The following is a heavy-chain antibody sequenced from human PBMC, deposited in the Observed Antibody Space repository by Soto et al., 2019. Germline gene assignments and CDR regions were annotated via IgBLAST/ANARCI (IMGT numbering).Heavy chain of an antibody. J-gene: IGHJ4*01. CDR1: RCTGNY. CDR2: INPNSGGT. D-gene: IGHD6-13*01. CDR3: AREEAPAGHDCVDF. V-gene: IGHV1-2*02. Sequence: ASVKVSCRRCTGNYLHWVRQAPGQGLEWMGWINPNSGGTHYAEQFQGRVTMTWDTSISTVYMELNSLTSDDKDVYYCAREEAPAGHDCVDFWG.